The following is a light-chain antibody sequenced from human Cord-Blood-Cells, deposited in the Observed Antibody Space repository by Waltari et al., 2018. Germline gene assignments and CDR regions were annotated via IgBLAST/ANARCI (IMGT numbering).Light chain of an antibody. CDR3: SSYTSSSTRV. CDR1: SSDVGGYNY. V-gene: IGLV2-14*03. J-gene: IGLJ3*02. Sequence: QSALTQPASVSGSPGQSITISCTGTSSDVGGYNYVSWYQQHPGKAPKLMIYDVSSRPSGFSNLFSGSKSGNTASLSISGLQAEDESDYYCSSYTSSSTRVFGGGTKLTVL. CDR2: DVS.